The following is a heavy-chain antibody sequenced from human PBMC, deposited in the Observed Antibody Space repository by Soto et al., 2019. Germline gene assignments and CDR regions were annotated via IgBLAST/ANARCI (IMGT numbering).Heavy chain of an antibody. CDR1: GFTFSSYS. D-gene: IGHD3-22*01. J-gene: IGHJ4*02. Sequence: PGGSLRLSCAASGFTFSSYSMNWVRQAPGKGLEWVSSISSSSSYIYYADSVKGRFTISRDNAKNSLYLQMNSLRAEDTAVYYCARECEYYDSSGYYYSTNPCDYWGQGTLVTVSS. CDR2: ISSSSSYI. CDR3: ARECEYYDSSGYYYSTNPCDY. V-gene: IGHV3-21*01.